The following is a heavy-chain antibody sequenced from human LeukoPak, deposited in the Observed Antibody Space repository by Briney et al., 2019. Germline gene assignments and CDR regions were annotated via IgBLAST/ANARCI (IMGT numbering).Heavy chain of an antibody. CDR1: GFTFSTFL. J-gene: IGHJ4*02. CDR2: IKQDGSEK. Sequence: GGSLRLSCAASGFTFSTFLMSWVRQAPGKGLEWVANIKQDGSEKYYVDSVKGRFTISRHNAKNSLYLQMNSLRAEDTAVYYCARDTSIAAGLLNYWGQGTLVTVSS. CDR3: ARDTSIAAGLLNY. D-gene: IGHD6-13*01. V-gene: IGHV3-7*01.